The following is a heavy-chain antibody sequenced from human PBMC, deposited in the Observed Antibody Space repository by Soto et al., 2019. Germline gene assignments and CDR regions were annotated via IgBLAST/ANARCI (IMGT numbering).Heavy chain of an antibody. CDR1: GGSVSSGTYY. J-gene: IGHJ4*02. V-gene: IGHV4-61*01. CDR3: ARGLDYVGFDY. Sequence: TSETLSLTCTVSGGSVSSGTYYWSWIRQPPGKGLEWIGYIYYRGSTNYNPSLKSRVTISLDTSRNQFSLKLSSVTAADTAVYYCARGLDYVGFDYWGQGTLVTVSS. D-gene: IGHD4-17*01. CDR2: IYYRGST.